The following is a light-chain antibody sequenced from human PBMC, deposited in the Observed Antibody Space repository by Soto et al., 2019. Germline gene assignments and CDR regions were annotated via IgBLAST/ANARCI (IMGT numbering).Light chain of an antibody. V-gene: IGKV1-39*01. Sequence: DIQMTQSPSSLSASVGDRVTITCRASQSISNYLNWYQQKPGKAPKLLIYAASSLQSGVTSRFSGSGSGTDFTLTISSLQPEDFATYYCQQTYSTPLSTFGPGTKVDIK. J-gene: IGKJ3*01. CDR1: QSISNY. CDR3: QQTYSTPLST. CDR2: AAS.